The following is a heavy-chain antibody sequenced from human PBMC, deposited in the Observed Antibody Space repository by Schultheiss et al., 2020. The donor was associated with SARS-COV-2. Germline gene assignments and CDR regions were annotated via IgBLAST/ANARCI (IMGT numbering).Heavy chain of an antibody. CDR1: GGSISSYY. J-gene: IGHJ4*02. D-gene: IGHD1-26*01. CDR3: ARDQGGSYYGYYFDY. Sequence: SQTLSLTCTVSGGSISSYYWSWIRQHPGKGLEWIGEIYHSGSTYYNPSLKSRVTISVDTSKNQFSLQLNSVTPEDTAVYYCARDQGGSYYGYYFDYWGQGTLVTVSS. CDR2: IYHSGST. V-gene: IGHV4-59*12.